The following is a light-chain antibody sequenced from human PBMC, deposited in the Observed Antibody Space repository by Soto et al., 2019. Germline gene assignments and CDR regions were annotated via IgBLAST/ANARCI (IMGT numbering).Light chain of an antibody. CDR1: SGHSSHT. CDR2: LNSDGSH. J-gene: IGLJ2*01. Sequence: QPVLTQSPSASASLGASVKLTCTLSSGHSSHTIAWHQQQPEKGPRYLMKLNSDGSHSKGDGIPDRFSGSISGAERYLTISSLQSEDEADYYCRTWDTGIRVFGGGTKLTVL. CDR3: RTWDTGIRV. V-gene: IGLV4-69*01.